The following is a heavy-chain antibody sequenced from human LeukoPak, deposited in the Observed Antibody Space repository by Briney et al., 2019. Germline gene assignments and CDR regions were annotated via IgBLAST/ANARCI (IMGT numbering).Heavy chain of an antibody. Sequence: PSETLSLPCNVSGGSISSYYWNWIRQPPGKGLEWIGYIYYSGSTNYNPSLKSRVTISIDTSRNQFSLKLSAVTAADTAVYYCARHTTYPHFDYWGQGTPVTVSS. CDR2: IYYSGST. CDR3: ARHTTYPHFDY. V-gene: IGHV4-59*01. D-gene: IGHD1-1*01. CDR1: GGSISSYY. J-gene: IGHJ4*02.